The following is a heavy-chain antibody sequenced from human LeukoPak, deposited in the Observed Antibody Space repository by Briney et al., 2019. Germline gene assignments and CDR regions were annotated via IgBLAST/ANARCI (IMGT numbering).Heavy chain of an antibody. J-gene: IGHJ4*02. CDR3: ARIAVLRLLPPRYYFDY. V-gene: IGHV1-18*01. CDR2: ISAYNGNT. Sequence: ASVKASCKASGYTFTSYGISWVRQAPGQGLEWMGWISAYNGNTNYAQKLQGRVTMTTDTSTSTAYMELRSLRSDDTAVYYCARIAVLRLLPPRYYFDYWGQGTLVTVSS. D-gene: IGHD3-22*01. CDR1: GYTFTSYG.